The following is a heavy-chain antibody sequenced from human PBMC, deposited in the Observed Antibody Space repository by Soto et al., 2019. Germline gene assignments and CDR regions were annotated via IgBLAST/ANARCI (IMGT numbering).Heavy chain of an antibody. V-gene: IGHV4-34*01. J-gene: IGHJ6*03. CDR1: GGSFSGYY. CDR3: ERLMLIYGSGSYGYYYMDV. CDR2: INHSGST. D-gene: IGHD3-10*01. Sequence: PSETLSLTCAVYGGSFSGYYWSWIRQPPGKGLEWIGEINHSGSTNYNPSLKSRVTISVDTSKNQFSLKLSSVTAADTAVYYCERLMLIYGSGSYGYYYMDVWGKGTTVTVSS.